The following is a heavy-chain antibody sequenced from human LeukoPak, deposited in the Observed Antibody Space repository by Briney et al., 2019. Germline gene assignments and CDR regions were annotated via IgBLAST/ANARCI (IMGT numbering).Heavy chain of an antibody. V-gene: IGHV3-7*01. CDR3: ARLTLSASDWCYDY. J-gene: IGHJ4*02. CDR2: INQGGSET. Sequence: GGSLRLSCAASGFTFGAYWMRWVRQAPGKGLGWVASINQGGSETYYVDSVKGRFTISRDNAKNSLYLQMNSLRAEDTAVYYCARLTLSASDWCYDYWGQGTLVTVSS. CDR1: GFTFGAYW. D-gene: IGHD5-12*01.